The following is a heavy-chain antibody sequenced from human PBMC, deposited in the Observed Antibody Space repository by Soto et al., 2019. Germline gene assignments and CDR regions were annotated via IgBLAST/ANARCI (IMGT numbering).Heavy chain of an antibody. Sequence: QVQLVQSGPEVKRPGASVKVSCKASGYNFVNSYIHWVRQVPGQGLEWIGIIDPRGGSTTYGHKVQGRVTMNRDTSTNTVYMELRSLKSEDTGVYFCSRVTALGYIGSLDLWGQGTMIIVSS. V-gene: IGHV1-46*01. D-gene: IGHD2-15*01. CDR3: SRVTALGYIGSLDL. CDR1: GYNFVNSY. CDR2: IDPRGGST. J-gene: IGHJ3*01.